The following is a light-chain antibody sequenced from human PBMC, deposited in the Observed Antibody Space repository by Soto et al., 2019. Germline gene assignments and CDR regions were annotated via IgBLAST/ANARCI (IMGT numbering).Light chain of an antibody. CDR2: ATS. V-gene: IGKV3-15*01. CDR1: QSVGNN. Sequence: EIVVTQSPATLSVSPGERATLSCRAGQSVGNNFAWYQQKPGQAPRLLIFATSTRATGVPARFSGSGSGTEFTLPISSLQSEDFAVYYCQQYGDWPLTFGGGAKVEI. J-gene: IGKJ4*01. CDR3: QQYGDWPLT.